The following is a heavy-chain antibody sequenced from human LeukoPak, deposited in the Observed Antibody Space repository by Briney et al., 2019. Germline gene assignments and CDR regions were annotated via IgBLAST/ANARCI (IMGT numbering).Heavy chain of an antibody. D-gene: IGHD5-18*01. V-gene: IGHV1-3*01. CDR1: GYTFTSYA. J-gene: IGHJ1*01. Sequence: ALVKVSCKASGYTFTSYAMHWVRQAPGQRLEWMGWINAGNGNTKYSQKFQGRVTITRDTSASTAYMELSSLRSEDTAVYYCARERDEYSYGRRAEYFQHWGQGTLVTVSS. CDR3: ARERDEYSYGRRAEYFQH. CDR2: INAGNGNT.